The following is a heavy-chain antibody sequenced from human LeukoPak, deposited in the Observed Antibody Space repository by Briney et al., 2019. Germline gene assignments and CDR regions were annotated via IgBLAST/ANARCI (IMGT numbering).Heavy chain of an antibody. Sequence: GGSLRLSCAASGFTFSNAWMTWVRQAPGKGLEWVGRIKSKISGETTDYAAPVRGRFTISRDDSKNTLSLQMNSLKNEDTALYYCVAGTGRSDFDYWGRGTLVTVSP. CDR2: IKSKISGETT. D-gene: IGHD3/OR15-3a*01. CDR3: VAGTGRSDFDY. J-gene: IGHJ4*02. CDR1: GFTFSNAW. V-gene: IGHV3-15*01.